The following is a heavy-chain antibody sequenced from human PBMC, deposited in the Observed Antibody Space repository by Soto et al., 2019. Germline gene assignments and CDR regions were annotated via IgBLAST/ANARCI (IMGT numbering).Heavy chain of an antibody. CDR1: GCSISSSNW. CDR2: IYHSGST. CDR3: ARCRGDDYTLKGGMDV. Sequence: PSETLSLTCSVSGCSISSSNWWSWVRQPPGKGLEWIGEIYHSGSTNYNPSLKSRVTISVDKSKNQFSLKLSSVTAADTAVYYCARCRGDDYTLKGGMDVWGQGTTVTVSS. D-gene: IGHD3-10*01. J-gene: IGHJ6*02. V-gene: IGHV4-4*02.